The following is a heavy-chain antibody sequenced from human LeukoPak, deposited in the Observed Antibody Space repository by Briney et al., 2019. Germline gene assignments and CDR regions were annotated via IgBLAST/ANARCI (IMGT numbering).Heavy chain of an antibody. CDR2: IYYSGST. J-gene: IGHJ5*02. Sequence: SETLSLPCTVSGGSISSYHWGWIRQPPGKGLEWIGYIYYSGSTNYNPSLKSRVTISVDTSKNQFSLKLSSVTAADTAVYYCARDADGWFDPGGEGPVVTVSS. D-gene: IGHD5-24*01. CDR1: GGSISSYH. CDR3: ARDADGWFDP. V-gene: IGHV4-59*01.